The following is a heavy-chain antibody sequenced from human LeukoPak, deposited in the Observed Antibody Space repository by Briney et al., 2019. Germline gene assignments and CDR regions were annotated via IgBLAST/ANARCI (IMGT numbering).Heavy chain of an antibody. D-gene: IGHD3-10*01. J-gene: IGHJ3*02. CDR1: GGTFSSYT. CDR3: ARGWRLVGDLGDAFNI. Sequence: ASVKVSCKTSGGTFSSYTITWVRQAARQGLEWMGGIIPIFGTTNYAQKFQGRVTITADESTSTAYMELSSLRSEDMAVYYCARGWRLVGDLGDAFNIWGKGQWSPSLQ. CDR2: IIPIFGTT. V-gene: IGHV1-69*01.